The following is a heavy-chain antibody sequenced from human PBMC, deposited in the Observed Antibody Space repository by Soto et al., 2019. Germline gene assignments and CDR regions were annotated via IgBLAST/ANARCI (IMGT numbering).Heavy chain of an antibody. D-gene: IGHD3-9*01. CDR1: GFTFSSYS. V-gene: IGHV3-21*01. Sequence: EVQLVESGGGLVKPGGSLRLSCAASGFTFSSYSMNWVRQAPGKGLEWVSSISSSSSYIYYADSVKGRFTISRDNAKNSLYLQMSSLRAEDTAVYYCARVLHFDWLLYYWGQGTLVTVSS. CDR2: ISSSSSYI. CDR3: ARVLHFDWLLYY. J-gene: IGHJ4*02.